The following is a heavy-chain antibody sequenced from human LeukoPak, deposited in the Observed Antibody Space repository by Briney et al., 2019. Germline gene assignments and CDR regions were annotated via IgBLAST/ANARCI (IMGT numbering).Heavy chain of an antibody. CDR3: AKPGPGRVYNWFDP. CDR2: ISGSGGGT. CDR1: GFTFSSYA. Sequence: GGSLRLSCAASGFTFSSYAMSWVRQAPGKGLEWVSAISGSGGGTYYADSVKGRLTISRDNSKNTLYLQMNSLRAEDTAVYSCAKPGPGRVYNWFDPWGQGTLVTVSS. J-gene: IGHJ5*02. D-gene: IGHD3-10*01. V-gene: IGHV3-23*01.